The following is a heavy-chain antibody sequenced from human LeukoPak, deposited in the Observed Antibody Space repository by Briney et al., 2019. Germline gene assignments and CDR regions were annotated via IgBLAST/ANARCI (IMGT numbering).Heavy chain of an antibody. J-gene: IGHJ6*03. D-gene: IGHD5-12*01. CDR3: ARDFGYGGNSMDV. V-gene: IGHV3-48*01. CDR1: RLTLSTNS. CDR2: ISSSSSNI. Sequence: PGGSLSLSCAASRLTLSTNSLQWVRQAPGKGLEWVSYISSSSSNIYYVDSVKGRFTISRDNAKNSLYLQMNSLRGEDTAVYYCARDFGYGGNSMDVWGKGTTVTVSS.